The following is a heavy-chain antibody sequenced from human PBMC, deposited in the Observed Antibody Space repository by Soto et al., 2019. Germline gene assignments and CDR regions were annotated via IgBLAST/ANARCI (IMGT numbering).Heavy chain of an antibody. CDR1: GFSFSDFG. V-gene: IGHV3-30*18. Sequence: QVQLVESGGGVVQPGRSLRLSCAPSGFSFSDFGMHWVRQAPGKGLEWVAVISHDGSNQYYGDSVKGRFSISRDHSNNRLYLQMNNLKVEDSAIYFCAKETRSRAVTATRVNGMDVWGQGTTVTVSS. CDR3: AKETRSRAVTATRVNGMDV. D-gene: IGHD2-21*02. CDR2: ISHDGSNQ. J-gene: IGHJ6*02.